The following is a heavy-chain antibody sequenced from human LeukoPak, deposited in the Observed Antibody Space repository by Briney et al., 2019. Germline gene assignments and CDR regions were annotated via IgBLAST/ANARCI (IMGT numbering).Heavy chain of an antibody. CDR1: GYTFTGYY. CDR3: AREESGITIFGVVLIGFDP. V-gene: IGHV1-2*02. Sequence: ASVKVSCKASGYTFTGYYMHWVRQAPGQGVEWMGWINPNSGGTNYAQKFQGRVTMTRDTSISTAYMELSRLRSDDTAVYYCAREESGITIFGVVLIGFDPWGQGTLVTVSS. J-gene: IGHJ5*02. D-gene: IGHD3-3*01. CDR2: INPNSGGT.